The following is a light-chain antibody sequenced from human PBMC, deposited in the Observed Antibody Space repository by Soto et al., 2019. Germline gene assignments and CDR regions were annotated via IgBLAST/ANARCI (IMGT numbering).Light chain of an antibody. V-gene: IGKV1-12*01. CDR3: QQASSFPPT. CDR2: AAS. Sequence: EIQMTQSPSTLSASVGDRVTITCRASQSISSWLAWYQQKPGKAPKIMIYAASSLQGGVPSRFSGSGSGTEFTLTISSLQPEDFATYYCQQASSFPPTFGQGTRLEI. J-gene: IGKJ5*01. CDR1: QSISSW.